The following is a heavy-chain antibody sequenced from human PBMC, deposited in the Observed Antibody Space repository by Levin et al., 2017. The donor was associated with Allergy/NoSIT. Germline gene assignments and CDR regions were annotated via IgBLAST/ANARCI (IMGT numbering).Heavy chain of an antibody. D-gene: IGHD3-22*01. CDR3: AKDLRRATMIVVAFQH. Sequence: GESLKISCAASGFTFSSYAMSWVRQAPGKGLEWVSAISGSGGSTYYADSVKGRFTISRDNSKNTLYLQMNSLRAEDTAVYYCAKDLRRATMIVVAFQHWGQGTLVTVSS. V-gene: IGHV3-23*01. J-gene: IGHJ1*01. CDR1: GFTFSSYA. CDR2: ISGSGGST.